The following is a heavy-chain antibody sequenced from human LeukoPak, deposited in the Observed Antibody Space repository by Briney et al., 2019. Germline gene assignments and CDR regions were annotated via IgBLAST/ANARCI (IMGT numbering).Heavy chain of an antibody. CDR1: GGSFSGYY. J-gene: IGHJ5*02. V-gene: IGHV4-34*01. D-gene: IGHD3-10*01. CDR2: INHSGST. Sequence: SETLSLTCAVYGGSFSGYYWSWIRQPPGKGLEWIGEINHSGSTNYNPSLKSRVTISVDTSKNQFSLKLSSVTAADTAVYYCARGHYYGSGSYYLTWFDPWGQGTLVTVSS. CDR3: ARGHYYGSGSYYLTWFDP.